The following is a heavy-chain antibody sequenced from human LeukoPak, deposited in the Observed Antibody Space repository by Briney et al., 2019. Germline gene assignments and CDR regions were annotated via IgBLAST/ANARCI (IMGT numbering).Heavy chain of an antibody. CDR3: ATGYCSGGSCYSFDY. CDR1: GYTFTGYY. D-gene: IGHD2-15*01. Sequence: ASVKVSCKASGYTFTGYYMHWVRQAPGQGLEWMGWINPNSGGINYAQKFQGRVTMTRDTSISTAYMELSRLRSDDTAVYYCATGYCSGGSCYSFDYWGQGTLVTVSS. CDR2: INPNSGGI. V-gene: IGHV1-2*02. J-gene: IGHJ4*02.